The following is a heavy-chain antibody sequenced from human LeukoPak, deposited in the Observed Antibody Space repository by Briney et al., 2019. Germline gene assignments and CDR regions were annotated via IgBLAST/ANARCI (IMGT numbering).Heavy chain of an antibody. V-gene: IGHV4-30-2*03. CDR2: IYHSGST. CDR1: GGSISSGGYS. CDR3: ARQVLGGREYFDY. Sequence: SQTLSLTCAVSGGSISSGGYSWSWIRQPPGKGLEWIGYIYHSGSTYYNPSLKSRVTISVDTSKNQFSLKLSSVTAADTAVYYCARQVLGGREYFDYWGQGTLVTVSS. D-gene: IGHD1-14*01. J-gene: IGHJ4*02.